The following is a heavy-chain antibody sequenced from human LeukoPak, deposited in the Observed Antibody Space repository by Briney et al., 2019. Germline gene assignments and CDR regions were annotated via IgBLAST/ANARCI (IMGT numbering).Heavy chain of an antibody. D-gene: IGHD3-10*01. CDR2: FDPEDGET. CDR1: GYTLTELS. V-gene: IGHV1-24*01. Sequence: ASVKVSCKVSGYTLTELSMHWVRQAPGKGLEWMGGFDPEDGETIYAQKFQGRVTMTEDTSTDTAYMELSSLRSEDTAVYYCARDKTNVLLWFGEFEWRAHEYFQHWGQGTLVTVSS. J-gene: IGHJ1*01. CDR3: ARDKTNVLLWFGEFEWRAHEYFQH.